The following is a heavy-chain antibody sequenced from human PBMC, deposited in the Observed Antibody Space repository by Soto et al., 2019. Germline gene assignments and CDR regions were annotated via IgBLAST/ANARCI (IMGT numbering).Heavy chain of an antibody. Sequence: QVQLQVSGPGLVKPSETLSLTCTVSGDSISSYSWSWIRQPPGKGLEWIGNIHYNGNTKYSPSLKIRVNMSVAKSKDQFSLRRISVTTADTDVYFCAKEGNLRRWIQPLDSWGQGTLVSV. CDR1: GDSISSYS. V-gene: IGHV4-59*01. J-gene: IGHJ4*02. CDR2: IHYNGNT. D-gene: IGHD2-2*03. CDR3: AKEGNLRRWIQPLDS.